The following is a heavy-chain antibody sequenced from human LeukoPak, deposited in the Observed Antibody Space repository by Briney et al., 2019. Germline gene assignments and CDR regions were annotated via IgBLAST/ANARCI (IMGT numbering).Heavy chain of an antibody. CDR3: ARISSYYYGSGSYGNMLNDC. V-gene: IGHV3-48*03. Sequence: GGSLRPSCAASGFILTNYEMNWVRQAPGQGLEWVSYISRSGTTIYYAASVKGRFTISRDNAKNSLYLQMNSLRAEDTAVYYCARISSYYYGSGSYGNMLNDCWGQGTLVTVSS. CDR2: ISRSGTTI. J-gene: IGHJ4*02. D-gene: IGHD3-10*01. CDR1: GFILTNYE.